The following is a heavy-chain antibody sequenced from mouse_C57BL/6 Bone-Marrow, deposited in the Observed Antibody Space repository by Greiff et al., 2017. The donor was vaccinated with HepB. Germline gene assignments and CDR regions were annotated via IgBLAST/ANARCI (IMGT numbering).Heavy chain of an antibody. Sequence: QVQLQQPGTELVKPGASVKLSCKASGYTFTSYWMHWVKQRPGQGLEWIGNINPSNGGTNYNEKFKSKATLTVAKSSSTAYMQLSSLTSEDSAVYYCARPIYYYCSSPAWFAYWGQGTLVTVSA. CDR3: ARPIYYYCSSPAWFAY. J-gene: IGHJ3*01. CDR1: GYTFTSYW. V-gene: IGHV1-53*01. D-gene: IGHD1-1*01. CDR2: INPSNGGT.